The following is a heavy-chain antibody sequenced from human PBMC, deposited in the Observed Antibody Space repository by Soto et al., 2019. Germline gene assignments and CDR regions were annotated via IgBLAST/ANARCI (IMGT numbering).Heavy chain of an antibody. V-gene: IGHV3-33*01. CDR1: GFTFSSYG. CDR3: PRPGEWRRLGWFDP. Sequence: QVQLVESGGGVVQPGRSLRLSCAASGFTFSSYGMHWVRQAPGKGLEWVAVIWYDGSNKYYADSVKGRFTISRDNSKNTLYLQMNSLRAEDTAVYYWPRPGEWRRLGWFDPWGQGTLVTVSS. CDR2: IWYDGSNK. D-gene: IGHD3-3*01. J-gene: IGHJ5*02.